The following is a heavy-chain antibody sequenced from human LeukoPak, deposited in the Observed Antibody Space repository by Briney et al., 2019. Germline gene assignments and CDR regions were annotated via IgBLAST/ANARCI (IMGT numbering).Heavy chain of an antibody. Sequence: PSETLSLTSAVYGVSFFAYFWRWIPQPPRKGREWSGEINHSGSTNHNPSLKRRATTPVNTSKNQFSLKLSSITAAPTAGYYFARGGRIAGAGTGYFDYWGEGTLVTVSS. V-gene: IGHV4-34*04. D-gene: IGHD6-13*01. CDR2: INHSGST. CDR3: ARGGRIAGAGTGYFDY. J-gene: IGHJ4*02. CDR1: GVSFFAYF.